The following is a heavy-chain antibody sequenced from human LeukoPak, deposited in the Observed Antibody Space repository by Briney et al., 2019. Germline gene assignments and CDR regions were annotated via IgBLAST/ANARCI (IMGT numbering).Heavy chain of an antibody. Sequence: GGSLRLSCAASGFTFSSYSMSWVRQAPGKGLEWVSSISTSSSSKYYADSVKGRFTISRDNAKNSLDLQMNSLRAEDTAVYYCARWDDLFLIDFWGQGTLVTVSS. CDR2: ISTSSSSK. D-gene: IGHD3-9*01. CDR3: ARWDDLFLIDF. J-gene: IGHJ4*02. CDR1: GFTFSSYS. V-gene: IGHV3-21*01.